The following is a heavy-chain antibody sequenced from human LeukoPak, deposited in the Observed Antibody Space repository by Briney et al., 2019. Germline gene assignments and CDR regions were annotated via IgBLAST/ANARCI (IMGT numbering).Heavy chain of an antibody. D-gene: IGHD6-13*01. CDR2: ISGSGGST. Sequence: GGSLRLSCAASGFTFSSYPMSWVRQAPGKGLEWVSAISGSGGSTYYADSVKGRFTISRDNSKNTLYLQMNSLRAEDTAVYYCAKYIAAPPRGMDVWGQGTTVTVSS. V-gene: IGHV3-23*01. CDR1: GFTFSSYP. J-gene: IGHJ6*02. CDR3: AKYIAAPPRGMDV.